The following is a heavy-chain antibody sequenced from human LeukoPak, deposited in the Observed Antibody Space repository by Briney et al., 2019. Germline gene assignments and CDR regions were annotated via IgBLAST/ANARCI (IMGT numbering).Heavy chain of an antibody. V-gene: IGHV3-33*01. Sequence: GRSLRLSCAASGFTFSNYGIHWVRQAPGKGLEWVSVIWSHGRSEYYADSVKGRFTIPRDNSKNTVSLQMNSLRAEDTAVYYCARDIDTSSHYGWFDPWGQGTLVIVSS. CDR1: GFTFSNYG. D-gene: IGHD3-22*01. CDR3: ARDIDTSSHYGWFDP. CDR2: IWSHGRSE. J-gene: IGHJ5*02.